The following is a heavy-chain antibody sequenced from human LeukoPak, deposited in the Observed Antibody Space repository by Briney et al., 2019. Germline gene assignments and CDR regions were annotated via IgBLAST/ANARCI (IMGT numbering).Heavy chain of an antibody. CDR2: ISAYNGNT. V-gene: IGHV1-18*01. Sequence: ASVKVSCKASGYTFTSYGISWVRQAPGQGLEWMGWISAYNGNTNYAQKLQGRVTMTTDTSTSTAYMELRSLRSDDTAVYYCAREGLTAMAQPSWFDPWGQGTLVTVSS. D-gene: IGHD5-18*01. CDR3: AREGLTAMAQPSWFDP. J-gene: IGHJ5*02. CDR1: GYTFTSYG.